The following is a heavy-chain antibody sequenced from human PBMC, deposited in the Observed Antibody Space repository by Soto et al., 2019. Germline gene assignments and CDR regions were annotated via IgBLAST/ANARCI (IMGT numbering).Heavy chain of an antibody. V-gene: IGHV4-30-4*01. CDR2: SFYSGIT. CDR1: GDSINSGDYY. J-gene: IGHJ6*02. CDR3: ARWSGVGVAGMDV. D-gene: IGHD2-21*01. Sequence: QVQLQESGPRLVKPLQTLSLTCTVSGDSINSGDYYWSWIRQPPGRGLECVGYSFYSGITDYNQYLKSRMTISMDTSKNPFSLRLNSVTAADTAVYFCARWSGVGVAGMDVWGQGTTVSVSS.